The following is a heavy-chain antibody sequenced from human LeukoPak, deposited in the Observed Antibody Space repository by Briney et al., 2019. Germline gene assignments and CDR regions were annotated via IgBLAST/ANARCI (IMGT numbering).Heavy chain of an antibody. CDR3: ARDATYYYDSSGYDDAFDI. J-gene: IGHJ3*02. Sequence: SETLSLTCTVSGESISGFYWTWIRQPPGKGLEWIGYIYYSGSTNYNPSLKSRVTISVDTSKNQFSLKLSSVTAADTAVYYCARDATYYYDSSGYDDAFDIWGQGTMVTVSS. D-gene: IGHD3-22*01. CDR1: GESISGFY. CDR2: IYYSGST. V-gene: IGHV4-59*01.